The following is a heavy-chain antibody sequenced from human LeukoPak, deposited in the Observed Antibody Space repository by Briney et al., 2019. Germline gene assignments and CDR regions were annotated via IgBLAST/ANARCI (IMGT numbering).Heavy chain of an antibody. D-gene: IGHD5-18*01. CDR1: GASISSYY. V-gene: IGHV4-4*07. CDR2: IYTSGST. Sequence: PSETLSLTCTVSGASISSYYWSWIRQPAGKGLEWIGRIYTSGSTNYNPSLKSRVTMSVDTSKNQFSLKLSSVTAADTAVYYCASGGYSYGYDEFDYWGQGTLVTVSS. CDR3: ASGGYSYGYDEFDY. J-gene: IGHJ4*02.